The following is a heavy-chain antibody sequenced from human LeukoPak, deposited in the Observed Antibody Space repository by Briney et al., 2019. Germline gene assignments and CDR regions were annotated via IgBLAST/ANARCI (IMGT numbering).Heavy chain of an antibody. CDR2: MNPNSGNT. V-gene: IGHV1-8*01. CDR1: GYTFTSYD. Sequence: GASVKVSCKASGYTFTSYDINWVRQATGQGLEWMGWMNPNSGNTGYAQKFRGRVTMTRNTSISTAYMELSSLRSEDTAVYYCARVLDPNYGMDVWGQGTTVTVSS. J-gene: IGHJ6*02. D-gene: IGHD1-1*01. CDR3: ARVLDPNYGMDV.